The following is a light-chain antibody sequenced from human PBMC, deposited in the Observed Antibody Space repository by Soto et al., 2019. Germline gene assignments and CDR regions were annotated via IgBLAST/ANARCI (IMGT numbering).Light chain of an antibody. Sequence: DIQMTQSPSSLSASVGDRVTITCRASQSISSYLNWYQQKPGKAPKLLISAASSLQSGVPSRFSGSGSGTDFTLTISSLQPEDFATYYCQQSYSTLYTLGQGTNWRSN. J-gene: IGKJ2*01. V-gene: IGKV1-39*01. CDR2: AAS. CDR1: QSISSY. CDR3: QQSYSTLYT.